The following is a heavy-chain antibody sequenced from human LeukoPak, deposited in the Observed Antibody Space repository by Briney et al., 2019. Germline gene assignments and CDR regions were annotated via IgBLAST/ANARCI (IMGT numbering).Heavy chain of an antibody. V-gene: IGHV3-30*04. CDR3: ARETDSTLFDY. CDR2: ISYDGSNK. J-gene: IGHJ4*02. CDR1: GFTFSNYA. D-gene: IGHD2-2*01. Sequence: GGSLRLSCAASGFTFSNYALHWVRQAPGKGLEWVAVISYDGSNKFYADSVKGRFTISRDNAENSLYLQMNSLRAEDTAVYYCARETDSTLFDYWGQGTLVTVSS.